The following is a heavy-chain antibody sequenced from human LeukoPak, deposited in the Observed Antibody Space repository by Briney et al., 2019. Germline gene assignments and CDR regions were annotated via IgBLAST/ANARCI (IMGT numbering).Heavy chain of an antibody. J-gene: IGHJ4*02. CDR1: GFSFSTYY. D-gene: IGHD1-14*01. Sequence: PGGSLRLSCAASGFSFSTYYVNWVRQAPGKGLEWVSCISSSSTYIYYADSVRGRFAISRDNAKNSLYLQMNSLRADDTAVYYCVRENHGSFDYWGQGSLVTVSS. CDR2: ISSSSTYI. V-gene: IGHV3-21*01. CDR3: VRENHGSFDY.